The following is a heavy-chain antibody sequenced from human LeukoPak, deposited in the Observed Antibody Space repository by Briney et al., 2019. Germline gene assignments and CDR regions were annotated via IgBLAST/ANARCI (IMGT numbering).Heavy chain of an antibody. V-gene: IGHV3-21*01. J-gene: IGHJ3*02. D-gene: IGHD6-19*01. Sequence: GGSLRLSCAVSGFSFSSYNMNWVRQAPGKGLEWVSSISISGSYKYYADSMKGRFTISRDNAKNSLYLQMSSLRAEDTALYYCARDRGDYSSGWYSDDALDIWGQGTMVTVSA. CDR3: ARDRGDYSSGWYSDDALDI. CDR1: GFSFSSYN. CDR2: ISISGSYK.